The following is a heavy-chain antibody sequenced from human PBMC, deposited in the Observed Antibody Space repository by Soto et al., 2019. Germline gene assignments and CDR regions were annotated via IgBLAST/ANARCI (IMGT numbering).Heavy chain of an antibody. CDR3: ARVYPGSGWPYHYYGMDV. Sequence: GGSLRLSCVASGFTFSSYWMSWVRQAPGKGLEWVANIKQDGSEKYYVDSVKDRFTISRDNAKNSLYLQMDSLGAEDSAVYYCARVYPGSGWPYHYYGMDVWGQGTTVTVSS. CDR1: GFTFSSYW. J-gene: IGHJ6*02. V-gene: IGHV3-7*01. D-gene: IGHD6-19*01. CDR2: IKQDGSEK.